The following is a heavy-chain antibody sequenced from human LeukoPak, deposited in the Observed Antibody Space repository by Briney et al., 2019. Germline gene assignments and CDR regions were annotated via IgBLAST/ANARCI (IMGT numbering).Heavy chain of an antibody. V-gene: IGHV1-69*06. CDR3: ARDLGKYYYDSSGSPPPGAFDI. CDR2: IIPIFGTA. Sequence: SVKVSCKASGGTFSSYAISWVRQAPGQGLEWMGGIIPIFGTANYAQKFQGRVTITADKSTSTAYMELSSLRSEDTAVYYCARDLGKYYYDSSGSPPPGAFDIWGQGTMVTVSS. CDR1: GGTFSSYA. D-gene: IGHD3-22*01. J-gene: IGHJ3*02.